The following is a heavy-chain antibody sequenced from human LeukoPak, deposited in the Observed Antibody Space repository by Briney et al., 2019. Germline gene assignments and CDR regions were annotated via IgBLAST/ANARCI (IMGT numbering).Heavy chain of an antibody. J-gene: IGHJ4*02. D-gene: IGHD2-2*02. CDR2: ISSNGGST. CDR1: GFTFSIYA. V-gene: IGHV3-64*01. Sequence: GGSLRLSCAASGFTFSIYAMHWVRQAPGKGLEYVSAISSNGGSTYYANSVKGRFTISRDNSKNTLYLQMGSLRAEDMAVYYCARDIGYCSSTSCYIGGLELDYWGQGTLVTVSS. CDR3: ARDIGYCSSTSCYIGGLELDY.